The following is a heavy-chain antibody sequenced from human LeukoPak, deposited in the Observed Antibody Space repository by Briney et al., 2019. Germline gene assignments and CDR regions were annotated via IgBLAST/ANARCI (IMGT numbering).Heavy chain of an antibody. CDR1: GYTFTSYA. CDR3: ARGGPYYYDSSGYFVY. V-gene: IGHV7-4-1*02. J-gene: IGHJ4*02. CDR2: INTNTGNP. Sequence: GASVKVSCKASGYTFTSYAMNWVRQAPGQGLEWMGWINTNTGNPTYAQGFTGRFVFSLDTSVSTAYLQISSLKAEDTAVYYCARGGPYYYDSSGYFVYWGQGTLVTVSS. D-gene: IGHD3-22*01.